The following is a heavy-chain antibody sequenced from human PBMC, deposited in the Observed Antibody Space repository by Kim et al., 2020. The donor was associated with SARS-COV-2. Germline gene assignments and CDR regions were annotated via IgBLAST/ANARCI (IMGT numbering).Heavy chain of an antibody. CDR2: IWYDGSNK. Sequence: GGSLRLSCAASGFTFSSYGMHWVRQAPGKGLEWVALIWYDGSNKYYADSVQGRFTISRDDSKNTLYLQMNSLRAEDTAVYYCARDASRNCGGDCFSRYFQHWGQGTLVTVSS. CDR1: GFTFSSYG. CDR3: ARDASRNCGGDCFSRYFQH. V-gene: IGHV3-33*01. J-gene: IGHJ1*01. D-gene: IGHD2-21*02.